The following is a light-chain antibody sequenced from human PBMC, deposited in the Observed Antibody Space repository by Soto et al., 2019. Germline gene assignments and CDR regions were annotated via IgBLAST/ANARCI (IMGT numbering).Light chain of an antibody. V-gene: IGKV3-15*01. Sequence: EIVMTQSPATLSVSPGERATLSCRASQSVSSNLAWYQQKPGQAPRLLIYGASTRATAIPARFSGSGSGTAFTLTISSLQSEDCAVYYCQQYNNWWTFGQGTKVEIK. CDR1: QSVSSN. CDR3: QQYNNWWT. CDR2: GAS. J-gene: IGKJ1*01.